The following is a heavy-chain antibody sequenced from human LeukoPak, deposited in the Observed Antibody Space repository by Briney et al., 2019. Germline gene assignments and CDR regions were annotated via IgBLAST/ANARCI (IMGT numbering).Heavy chain of an antibody. Sequence: GASVKVSCKASGYTFTGYYMHWVRQAPGQGLEWMGWINPNSGSTNYAQKFQGRVTMTRDTSISTAYMELSRLRSDDTAVYYCARPSFVTATTNWFDPWGQGTLVTVSS. J-gene: IGHJ5*02. CDR1: GYTFTGYY. V-gene: IGHV1-2*02. CDR3: ARPSFVTATTNWFDP. CDR2: INPNSGST. D-gene: IGHD2-21*02.